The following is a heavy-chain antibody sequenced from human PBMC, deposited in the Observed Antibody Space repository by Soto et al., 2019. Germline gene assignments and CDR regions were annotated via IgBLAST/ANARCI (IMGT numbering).Heavy chain of an antibody. D-gene: IGHD6-13*01. Sequence: PSETLSLTCTVSGASISDYYWSWIRQPPGKGLEWIGYIYSSGNTDYNPSLRSRVTLSVDTSKNQFSLKLSSVTAADTAVYYCATVEVPDSSSWHPFVPWGQGTLVTVS. V-gene: IGHV4-59*12. CDR3: ATVEVPDSSSWHPFVP. CDR2: IYSSGNT. CDR1: GASISDYY. J-gene: IGHJ5*02.